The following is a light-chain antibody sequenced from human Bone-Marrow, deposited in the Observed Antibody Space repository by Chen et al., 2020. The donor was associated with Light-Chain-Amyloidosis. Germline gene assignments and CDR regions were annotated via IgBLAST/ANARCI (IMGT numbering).Light chain of an antibody. CDR1: ISDVGGDNH. J-gene: IGLJ1*01. CDR2: EVT. V-gene: IGLV2-14*01. Sequence: QSALTQPASVSGSPGQSITISCTGTISDVGGDNHVSWYQQHPDKAPKLMIYEVTNRPSWVPDRFSGSKSDNTASLTSSGLQTEDEADYFCSSYTITNTLVFGSGTRVTVL. CDR3: SSYTITNTLV.